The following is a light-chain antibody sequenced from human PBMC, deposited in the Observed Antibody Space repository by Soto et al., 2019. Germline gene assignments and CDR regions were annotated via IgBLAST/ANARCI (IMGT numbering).Light chain of an antibody. J-gene: IGKJ4*01. CDR3: QQYASSPLT. CDR1: QSVGRDY. V-gene: IGKV3-20*01. Sequence: EIVLTQSPGTLSLSPGERATLSCRASQSVGRDYLAWYQQKPGQAPRLLIYHASSRATGSPDRFSGSGSGTDFTLTISRLEPEDFAAFYCQQYASSPLTFGGGTKVEIK. CDR2: HAS.